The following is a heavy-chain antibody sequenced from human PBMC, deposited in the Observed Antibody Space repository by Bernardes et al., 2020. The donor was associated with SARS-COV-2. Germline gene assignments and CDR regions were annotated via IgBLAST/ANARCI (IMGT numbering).Heavy chain of an antibody. D-gene: IGHD6-13*01. V-gene: IGHV3-53*01. Sequence: GGSLRLSCASSGFTVSDNYMSWVRKAPGKGLEWVSVTYTDGSSYYGESVTGRFTISRDNSKNTLYLHMNSLRAEDTAVYYCARGVTAAGSFDSWGQGTLVTVSS. CDR3: ARGVTAAGSFDS. J-gene: IGHJ4*02. CDR1: GFTVSDNY. CDR2: TYTDGSS.